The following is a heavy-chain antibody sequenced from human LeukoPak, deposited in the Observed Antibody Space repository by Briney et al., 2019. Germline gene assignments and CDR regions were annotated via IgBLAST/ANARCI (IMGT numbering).Heavy chain of an antibody. CDR2: IHHSGST. J-gene: IGHJ4*02. V-gene: IGHV4-34*01. D-gene: IGHD6-13*01. Sequence: PSETLCLTCGVNGVSFTIYYWTWIRQAPGQGLEWIGEIHHSGSTNYNPSLKSRVTISVDTYKNKLSLMVNSVTAADTAAYYCVRQTVAAAGGHFDAWGQGTLVTVSS. CDR1: GVSFTIYY. CDR3: VRQTVAAAGGHFDA.